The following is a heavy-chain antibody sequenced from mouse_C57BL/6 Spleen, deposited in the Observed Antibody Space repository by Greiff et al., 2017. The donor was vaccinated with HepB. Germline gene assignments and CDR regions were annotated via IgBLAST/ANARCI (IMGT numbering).Heavy chain of an antibody. CDR3: TTGGSSPAWFAY. D-gene: IGHD1-1*01. CDR2: IDPEDGDT. Sequence: VQLQQSGAELVRPGASVKLSCTASGFNIKDYYMHWVKQRPEQGLEWIGRIDPEDGDTEYAPKFQGKATMTADTSSNPAYLQLSSLTSEDTAVYYCTTGGSSPAWFAYWGQGTLVTVSA. V-gene: IGHV14-1*01. J-gene: IGHJ3*01. CDR1: GFNIKDYY.